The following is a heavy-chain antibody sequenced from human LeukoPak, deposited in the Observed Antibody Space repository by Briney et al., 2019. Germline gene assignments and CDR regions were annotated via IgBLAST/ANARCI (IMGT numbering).Heavy chain of an antibody. J-gene: IGHJ3*02. V-gene: IGHV4-59*08. D-gene: IGHD5-24*01. CDR3: ARQSGGGYNSGVFDI. CDR1: GDSISSYY. CDR2: IHYSGST. Sequence: SETLSLTCTVSGDSISSYYWSWIRQPPGKGLEWIGYIHYSGSTKYNASPKSRVTISLDTSKNQSSLKLSSVTAADTAVYSCARQSGGGYNSGVFDIWGQGTMVTVSS.